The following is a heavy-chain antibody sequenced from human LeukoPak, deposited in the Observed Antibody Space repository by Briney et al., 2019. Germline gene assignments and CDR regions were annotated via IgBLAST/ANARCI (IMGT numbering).Heavy chain of an antibody. Sequence: SETLSLTCTVSGGSISSYYWSWIRQPPGKGLEWIGYFYYTGSTNYNPSLKSRVTISVDTSKNQFSLKLSSVTAADTAVYYCARGLVVVAATPYYYYYMDVWGKGTTVTVSS. J-gene: IGHJ6*03. CDR3: ARGLVVVAATPYYYYYMDV. V-gene: IGHV4-59*01. D-gene: IGHD2-15*01. CDR2: FYYTGST. CDR1: GGSISSYY.